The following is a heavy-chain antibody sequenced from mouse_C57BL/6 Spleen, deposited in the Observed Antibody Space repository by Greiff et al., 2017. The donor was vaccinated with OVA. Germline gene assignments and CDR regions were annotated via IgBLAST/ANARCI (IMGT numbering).Heavy chain of an antibody. D-gene: IGHD1-1*01. CDR3: ARNYYGSSWTFYAMDY. CDR2: INPYNGGT. J-gene: IGHJ4*01. V-gene: IGHV1-19*01. CDR1: GYTFTDYY. Sequence: VQLQQSGPVLVKPGASVKMSCKASGYTFTDYYMNWVKQSHGKSLEWIGVINPYNGGTSYNQKFKGKATLTVDKSSSTDYMERNSLTSEDSAVYYCARNYYGSSWTFYAMDYWGQGTSVTVSS.